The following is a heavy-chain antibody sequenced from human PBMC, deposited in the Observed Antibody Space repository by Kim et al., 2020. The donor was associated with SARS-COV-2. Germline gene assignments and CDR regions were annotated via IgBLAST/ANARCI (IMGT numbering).Heavy chain of an antibody. Sequence: SETLSLTCTVSSGSINFYYWNWIRQPAGKGLEWIGRIYPNGNTNYNPSLKSRVTMSVDTSKNQFSLKLTSLTAADTAVYFCARGCYDPPRYVDYWGQGT. J-gene: IGHJ4*02. V-gene: IGHV4-4*07. CDR2: IYPNGNT. CDR3: ARGCYDPPRYVDY. D-gene: IGHD5-12*01. CDR1: SGSINFYY.